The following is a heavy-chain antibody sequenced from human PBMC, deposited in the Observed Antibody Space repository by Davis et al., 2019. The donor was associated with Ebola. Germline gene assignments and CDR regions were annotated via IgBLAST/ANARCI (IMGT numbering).Heavy chain of an antibody. D-gene: IGHD2-2*01. V-gene: IGHV4-59*01. Sequence: SETLSLTCTVSGGSISSYYWSWIRQPPGKGLEWIGYIYYSGSTNYNPSLKSRVTISVDTSKNQFSLKLSSVTAADTAVYYCARGRIVVVPAGGYGMDVWGQGTTVTVSS. CDR3: ARGRIVVVPAGGYGMDV. CDR2: IYYSGST. CDR1: GGSISSYY. J-gene: IGHJ6*02.